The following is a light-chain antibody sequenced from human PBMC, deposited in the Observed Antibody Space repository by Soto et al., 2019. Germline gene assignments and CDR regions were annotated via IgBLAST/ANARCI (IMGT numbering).Light chain of an antibody. Sequence: QSALTQPASVSGSPGQSVTISCTGTSSDVGGYNYVSWYQQHPGKAPKLMIYEVSNRPSGVSNRFSGSKSGNTASLTIAGLQAEDEADYYGSSYNSRSTYVFGTGTKLTVL. J-gene: IGLJ1*01. CDR2: EVS. V-gene: IGLV2-14*01. CDR3: SSYNSRSTYV. CDR1: SSDVGGYNY.